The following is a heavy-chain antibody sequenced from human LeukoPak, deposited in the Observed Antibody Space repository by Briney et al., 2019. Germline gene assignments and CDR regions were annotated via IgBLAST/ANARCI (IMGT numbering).Heavy chain of an antibody. J-gene: IGHJ4*02. CDR1: GFTFSTYG. CDR3: ARTGTVPFDY. V-gene: IGHV3-21*01. Sequence: GGSLRLSCAASGFTFSTYGLTWVRQAPGKGLEWVSSISSSSSYIYYADSVKGRFTISRDNAKNSLYLQMNSLRAEDTAEYYCARTGTVPFDYWGQGTLVTVSS. CDR2: ISSSSSYI. D-gene: IGHD3-10*01.